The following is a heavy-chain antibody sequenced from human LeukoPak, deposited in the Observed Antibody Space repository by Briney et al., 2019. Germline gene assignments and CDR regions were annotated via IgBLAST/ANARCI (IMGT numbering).Heavy chain of an antibody. D-gene: IGHD3-16*01. CDR2: MRGNGET. V-gene: IGHV3-23*01. Sequence: GGSLRLSCAASGLSFSSFAMSWVRQGPARGLEWVSSMRGNGETFYADSVKGRFTLSSDSSRNTVYFQLNNLRVEDTAIYYCARASWVSSTDPVRWGQGTLVTVSS. CDR1: GLSFSSFA. CDR3: ARASWVSSTDPVR. J-gene: IGHJ4*02.